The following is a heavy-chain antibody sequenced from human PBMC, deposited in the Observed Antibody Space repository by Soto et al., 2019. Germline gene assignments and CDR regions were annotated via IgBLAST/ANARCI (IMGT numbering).Heavy chain of an antibody. V-gene: IGHV1-3*05. J-gene: IGHJ3*01. CDR3: ANWENSYAFDV. D-gene: IGHD1-26*01. Sequence: QVQLVQSGAEEKKPGASVKVSCKASGYTFTRYAMHWVRQAPGQRLEWMGWINGGNGNTKYSQKFQGRDPITRDTSASTGYMELSSLRSEDTAVYYCANWENSYAFDVWGQGTMVTVSS. CDR2: INGGNGNT. CDR1: GYTFTRYA.